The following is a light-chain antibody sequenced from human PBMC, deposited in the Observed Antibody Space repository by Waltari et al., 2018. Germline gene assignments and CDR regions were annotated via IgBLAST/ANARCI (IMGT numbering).Light chain of an antibody. CDR1: QRVTRA. CDR3: QHYLRLPVT. Sequence: EIVLTQSPGTLSLSPGERATLSCKASQRVTRALAWYQQKPGQAPRLLIYGIFDRAAGTPDRFSGSGSGTDFSLTISRLEPEDFAVYYCQHYLRLPVTFGQGTRVEVK. J-gene: IGKJ1*01. V-gene: IGKV3-20*01. CDR2: GIF.